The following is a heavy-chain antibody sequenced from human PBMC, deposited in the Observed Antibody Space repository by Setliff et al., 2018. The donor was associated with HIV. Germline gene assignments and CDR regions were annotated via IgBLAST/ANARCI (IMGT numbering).Heavy chain of an antibody. CDR3: ARVEYYYDSSGYYYDY. V-gene: IGHV1-46*01. CDR1: GYTFISYG. J-gene: IGHJ4*02. CDR2: INPSGGST. D-gene: IGHD3-22*01. Sequence: GASVKVSCKASGYTFISYGISWVRQAPGQGLEWMGWINPSGGSTSYAQKFQGRVTMTRDTSTSTVYMELSSLRSEDTAVYYCARVEYYYDSSGYYYDYWGQGTLVTVSS.